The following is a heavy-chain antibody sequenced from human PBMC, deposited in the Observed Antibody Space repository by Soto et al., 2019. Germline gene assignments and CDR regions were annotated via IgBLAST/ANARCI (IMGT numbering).Heavy chain of an antibody. D-gene: IGHD6-19*01. Sequence: QVQLQESGPGLVKPSETLSLTCTVSGGSISSYYWSWIRQPPGKGLEWIGYIYYSGSTNYNPSLQSRVTISVDTSKNQFSLKLSSVTAADTAVYYCAGGYSSGWTYFDYWGQGTLVTVSS. V-gene: IGHV4-59*01. CDR2: IYYSGST. CDR1: GGSISSYY. CDR3: AGGYSSGWTYFDY. J-gene: IGHJ4*02.